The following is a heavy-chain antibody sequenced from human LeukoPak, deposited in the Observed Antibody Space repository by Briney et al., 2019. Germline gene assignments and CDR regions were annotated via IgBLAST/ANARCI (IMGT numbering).Heavy chain of an antibody. V-gene: IGHV5-51*01. D-gene: IGHD3-16*01. CDR3: ARPGQLGEYTPYYFDF. CDR1: GYNFTIYW. Sequence: GESLKISCKGSGYNFTIYWIGWVRQMPGKGLEYMGIIYPADSDTRYSPSFQGQVTISADKSISTAYLQWSSLKASDTAMYYCARPGQLGEYTPYYFDFWGQGTLVTVSS. CDR2: IYPADSDT. J-gene: IGHJ4*02.